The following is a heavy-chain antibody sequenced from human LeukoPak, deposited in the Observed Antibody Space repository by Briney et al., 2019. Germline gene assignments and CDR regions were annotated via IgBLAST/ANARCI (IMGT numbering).Heavy chain of an antibody. CDR1: GGSVSSTSHH. V-gene: IGHV4-39*02. CDR2: IYYTGNT. Sequence: SETLSLTCTVSGGSVSSTSHHWAWIRQPPGKGLEWIASIYYTGNTYYNPSLKSRLSISIDTSRNYFSLKLSSVTAADTAVYFCTREFTSTSGDWGQGTLVTVSS. CDR3: TREFTSTSGD. J-gene: IGHJ4*02. D-gene: IGHD1-1*01.